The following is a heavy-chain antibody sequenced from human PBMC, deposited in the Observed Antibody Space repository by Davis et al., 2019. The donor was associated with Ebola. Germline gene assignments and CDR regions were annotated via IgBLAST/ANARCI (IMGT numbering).Heavy chain of an antibody. J-gene: IGHJ3*02. CDR1: GFTFSSYA. V-gene: IGHV3-30*04. CDR3: ARRGWGDILTDDAFDI. Sequence: GESLKISCAASGFTFSSYAMHWVRQAPGKGLEWVAVISYDGSNKYYADSVKGRFTISRDNSKNTLYLQMNSLRAEDTAVYYCARRGWGDILTDDAFDIWGQGTMVTVSS. CDR2: ISYDGSNK. D-gene: IGHD3-9*01.